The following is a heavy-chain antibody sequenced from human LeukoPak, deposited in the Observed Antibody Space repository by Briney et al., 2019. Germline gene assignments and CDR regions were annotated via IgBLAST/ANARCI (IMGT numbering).Heavy chain of an antibody. D-gene: IGHD3-22*01. CDR2: LHHSGST. Sequence: SETLSLTCAVSGYSITSTYWWGWIRQTPGRGLEWIGSLHHSGSTSYSPSLKSRVTISVDTSRNQFSLRLSSVTAADTAVYYCARVGGDDSTGHYSVDYWGQGTLVTVSS. J-gene: IGHJ4*02. V-gene: IGHV4-38-2*01. CDR3: ARVGGDDSTGHYSVDY. CDR1: GYSITSTYW.